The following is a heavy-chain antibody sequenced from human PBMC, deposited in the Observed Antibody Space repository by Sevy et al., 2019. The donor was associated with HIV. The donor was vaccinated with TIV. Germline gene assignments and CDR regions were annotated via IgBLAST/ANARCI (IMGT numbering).Heavy chain of an antibody. CDR1: GFTLSSYW. D-gene: IGHD3-22*01. V-gene: IGHV3-7*01. Sequence: GGSLRLSCAASGFTLSSYWMTWVRQAPGKGLEWVANIKQDMSEKYYANSVKGRFTISRDNARNSLYLQMESLRAEDTAVYYCAREQQVTMLVVIGGLYFDFWGQGTLVTVSS. CDR2: IKQDMSEK. CDR3: AREQQVTMLVVIGGLYFDF. J-gene: IGHJ4*02.